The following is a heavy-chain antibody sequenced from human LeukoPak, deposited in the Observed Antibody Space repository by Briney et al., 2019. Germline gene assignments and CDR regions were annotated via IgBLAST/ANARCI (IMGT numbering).Heavy chain of an antibody. D-gene: IGHD3-22*01. CDR2: IYYSGST. V-gene: IGHV4-59*08. J-gene: IGHJ3*02. CDR3: ARSLVGYFAFDI. Sequence: SETLSLNCTDPGGSISSYYLTWIRQPPGEGPGLIGNIYYSGSTNYNSSLKSRVTISVDTSKNQFSLKLRSVTAADTAVYYCARSLVGYFAFDIWGQGTMVTVSS. CDR1: GGSISSYY.